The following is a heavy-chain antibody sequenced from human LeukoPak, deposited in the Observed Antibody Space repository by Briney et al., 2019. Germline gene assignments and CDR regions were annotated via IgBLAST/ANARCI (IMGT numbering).Heavy chain of an antibody. CDR2: INHSGST. V-gene: IGHV4-34*01. Sequence: TASETLSLTCAVYGGSFSGYYWSWIRQPPGKGLEWIGEINHSGSTNYNPSLKSRVTISVDTSKNQFSLKLSSVTAADTAVYYCAAGGYSSGWSQYLDYWGQGTLVTVSS. CDR3: AAGGYSSGWSQYLDY. J-gene: IGHJ4*02. D-gene: IGHD6-19*01. CDR1: GGSFSGYY.